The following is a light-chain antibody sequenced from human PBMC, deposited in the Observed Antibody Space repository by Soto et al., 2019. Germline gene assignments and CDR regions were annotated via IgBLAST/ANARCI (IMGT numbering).Light chain of an antibody. CDR1: SSDVGGYNY. J-gene: IGLJ2*01. CDR2: DVS. Sequence: QSALTQPRSVSGSPGQSGTISCTGTSSDVGGYNYVSWYQQHPGKAPKLMIYDVSKRPSGVPDRFSGSKSGNTASLTISGLQAEDESDYYCCSYAVSYTSDVVFGGGTKLTVL. CDR3: CSYAVSYTSDVV. V-gene: IGLV2-11*01.